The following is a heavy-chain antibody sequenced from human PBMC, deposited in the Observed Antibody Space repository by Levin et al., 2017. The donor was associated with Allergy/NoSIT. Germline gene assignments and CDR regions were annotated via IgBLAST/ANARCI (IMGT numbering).Heavy chain of an antibody. Sequence: PGGSLRLSCVASGFTFSSYGMHWVRQAPGKGLEWVAVIWADGYKKYYADSVKGRFTISRDTSKNTPYLQMNSLRAEDTAVYYCARVLRFYYYYYMDVWGKGTTVTVSS. J-gene: IGHJ6*03. D-gene: IGHD5-12*01. CDR3: ARVLRFYYYYYMDV. V-gene: IGHV3-33*01. CDR1: GFTFSSYG. CDR2: IWADGYKK.